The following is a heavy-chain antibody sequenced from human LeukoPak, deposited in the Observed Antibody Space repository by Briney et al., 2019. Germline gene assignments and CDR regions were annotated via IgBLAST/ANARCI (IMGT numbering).Heavy chain of an antibody. Sequence: GRSLRLSCAASGVTFSSYAMHWVRQAPGKGLEWVAVISYDGSNKYYADSVKGRFTISRDNSKNTLYLQMNSLRAEDTAVYYCASHGSYSKFDYWGQGTLVTVSS. CDR1: GVTFSSYA. D-gene: IGHD1-26*01. CDR2: ISYDGSNK. CDR3: ASHGSYSKFDY. J-gene: IGHJ4*02. V-gene: IGHV3-30-3*01.